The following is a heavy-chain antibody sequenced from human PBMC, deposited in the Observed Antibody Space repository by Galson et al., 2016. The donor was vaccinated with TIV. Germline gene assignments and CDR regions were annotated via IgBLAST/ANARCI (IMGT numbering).Heavy chain of an antibody. CDR2: IYYGGTT. CDR3: ARRSWELLWGWFDP. V-gene: IGHV4-39*01. Sequence: SETLSLTCTVFGDAINSSRYFWGWVRQTPQKGLEWIGSIYYGGTTYYTPSLQSRLTISVDTSKGQFSLWLRSVTASDTAVYYCARRSWELLWGWFDPWGQGILVTVYS. J-gene: IGHJ5*02. CDR1: GDAINSSRYF. D-gene: IGHD3-10*01.